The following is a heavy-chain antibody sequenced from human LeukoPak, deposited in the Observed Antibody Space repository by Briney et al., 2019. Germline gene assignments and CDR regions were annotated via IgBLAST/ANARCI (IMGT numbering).Heavy chain of an antibody. CDR3: ARVNTEGYGDYSSDY. D-gene: IGHD4-17*01. J-gene: IGHJ4*02. CDR2: IIAYNGNT. V-gene: IGHV1-18*01. CDR1: GYTFTSYG. Sequence: GASVKVSCKASGYTFTSYGISWVRQAHGQGLEWMGWIIAYNGNTNYVQKLQGRVTMTTDTSTSTAYIELRSLRSDDTAVYYCARVNTEGYGDYSSDYWGQGTLVTVSS.